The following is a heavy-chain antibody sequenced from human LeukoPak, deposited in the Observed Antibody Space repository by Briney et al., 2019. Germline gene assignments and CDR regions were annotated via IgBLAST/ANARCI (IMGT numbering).Heavy chain of an antibody. CDR1: GGSISSYY. CDR3: ARAPRTPRYCSSTSCYHGGYYYYYYMDV. Sequence: SETLSLTXTVSGGSISSYYWSWIRQPPGKGLEWIGYIYYSGSTNYNPSLKSRVTISVDTSKNQFSLKLSSVTAADTAVYYCARAPRTPRYCSSTSCYHGGYYYYYYMDVWGKGTTVTVSS. J-gene: IGHJ6*03. CDR2: IYYSGST. V-gene: IGHV4-59*01. D-gene: IGHD2-2*01.